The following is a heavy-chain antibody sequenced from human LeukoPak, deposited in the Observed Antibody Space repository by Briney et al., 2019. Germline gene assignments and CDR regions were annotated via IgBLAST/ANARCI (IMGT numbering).Heavy chain of an antibody. V-gene: IGHV4-39*01. J-gene: IGHJ4*02. CDR3: ARLYSSGWHVPAY. CDR2: IYYSGIT. D-gene: IGHD6-19*01. CDR1: GGSISSSSYY. Sequence: SETLSLTCSVSGGSISSSSYYWGWIRPPPGKGLGWIGSIYYSGITYYNPSLKSRVTVAVDTSKNQFSLKLSSVTAADTAVYYCARLYSSGWHVPAYWGQGTLVTVSS.